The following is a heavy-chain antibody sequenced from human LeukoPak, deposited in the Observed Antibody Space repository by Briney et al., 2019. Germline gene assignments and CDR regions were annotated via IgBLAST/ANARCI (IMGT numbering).Heavy chain of an antibody. V-gene: IGHV3-30*03. CDR2: ISDDGSRQ. J-gene: IGHJ4*02. D-gene: IGHD3-22*01. CDR1: RFTFSSYG. Sequence: GRSLRLSCAASRFTFSSYGMHWVRQAPGKGLEWVAFISDDGSRQHYADSVKGRFTISRDNSKNTLYLQMNSLRAEDTAVYYCASSPPYYYDSSGQVDYWGQGTLVTVSS. CDR3: ASSPPYYYDSSGQVDY.